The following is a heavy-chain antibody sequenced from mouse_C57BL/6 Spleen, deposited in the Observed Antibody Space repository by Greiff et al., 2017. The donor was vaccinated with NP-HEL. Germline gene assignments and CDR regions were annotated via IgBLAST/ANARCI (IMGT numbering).Heavy chain of an antibody. Sequence: VQLQQSGPGMVKPSQSLSLTCTVTGYSITSGYDWHWIRHFPGNKLEWMGYISYSGSTNYNPSLKSRISITHDTSKNHFFLKLNSLTTEDTATYYCARYTTVVAPRYFDVWGTGTTVTVSS. J-gene: IGHJ1*03. CDR3: ARYTTVVAPRYFDV. CDR1: GYSITSGYD. CDR2: ISYSGST. V-gene: IGHV3-1*01. D-gene: IGHD1-1*01.